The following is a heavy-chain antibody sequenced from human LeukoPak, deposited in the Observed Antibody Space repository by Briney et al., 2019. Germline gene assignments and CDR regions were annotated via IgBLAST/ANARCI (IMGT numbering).Heavy chain of an antibody. CDR3: ARDHMVRGVTALYYFDY. V-gene: IGHV3-21*01. D-gene: IGHD3-10*01. J-gene: IGHJ4*02. CDR1: GFTFSSYS. Sequence: PGGSLRLSCAASGFTFSSYSMNWVRQAPGKGLEWVSSISSSSSYIYYAGSVKGRFTISRDNAKNSLYLQINSLRAEDTAVYYCARDHMVRGVTALYYFDYWGQGTLVTVSS. CDR2: ISSSSSYI.